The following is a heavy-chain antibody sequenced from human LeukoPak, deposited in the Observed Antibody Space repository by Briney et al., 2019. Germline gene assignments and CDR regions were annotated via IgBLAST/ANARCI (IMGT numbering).Heavy chain of an antibody. V-gene: IGHV3-74*01. CDR3: ARAPSEIGGYYPEYFRH. CDR2: IKSDGST. D-gene: IGHD3-22*01. Sequence: PGGSLRLSCAASEFTFSSYWMHWVRQAPGKGLVWVSRIKSDGSTNYADSVKGRFTISRDNAKNTVSLQMNSLRAEDTGVYFCARAPSEIGGYYPEYFRHWGQGTLVTVSS. J-gene: IGHJ1*01. CDR1: EFTFSSYW.